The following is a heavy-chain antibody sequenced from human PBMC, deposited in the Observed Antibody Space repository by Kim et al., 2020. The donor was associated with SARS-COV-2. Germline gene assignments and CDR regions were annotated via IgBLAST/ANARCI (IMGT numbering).Heavy chain of an antibody. CDR3: ARGSNLADY. J-gene: IGHJ4*02. V-gene: IGHV3-23*01. Sequence: GSEKSRFTISRDNLKNTLYLQMNSLRADDTAVYYCARGSNLADYWGQGTLVTVSS.